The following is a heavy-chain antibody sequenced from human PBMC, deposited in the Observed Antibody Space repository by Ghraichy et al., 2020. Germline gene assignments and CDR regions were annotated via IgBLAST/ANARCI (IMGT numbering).Heavy chain of an antibody. D-gene: IGHD3-10*01. CDR1: GDSVSSNSAA. Sequence: SQTLSLTCAISGDSVSSNSAAWNWIRQSPSRGLEWLGRTYYRSKWYNDYAVSVKSRITINPDTSKNQFSLQLNSVTPEDTAVYYCARDVCTRGICQNWYFDLWCRGTLVTVSS. J-gene: IGHJ2*01. V-gene: IGHV6-1*01. CDR2: TYYRSKWYN. CDR3: ARDVCTRGICQNWYFDL.